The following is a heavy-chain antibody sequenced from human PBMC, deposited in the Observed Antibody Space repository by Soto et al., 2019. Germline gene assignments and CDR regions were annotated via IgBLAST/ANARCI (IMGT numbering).Heavy chain of an antibody. CDR1: GGTFSSYA. CDR3: ATPEKDCSGGSCYSGGDDAFDI. J-gene: IGHJ3*02. V-gene: IGHV1-69*13. Sequence: ASVKVSCKASGGTFSSYAISWVRQAPGQGLEWMGGIIPIFGTANYAQKFQGRVTITADESTSTAYMELSSLRSEDTAMYYCATPEKDCSGGSCYSGGDDAFDIWGQGTMVTVSS. D-gene: IGHD2-15*01. CDR2: IIPIFGTA.